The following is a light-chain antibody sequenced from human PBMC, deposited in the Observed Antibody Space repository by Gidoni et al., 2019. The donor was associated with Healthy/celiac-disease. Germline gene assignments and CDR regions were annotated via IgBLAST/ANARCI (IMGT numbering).Light chain of an antibody. J-gene: IGLJ2*01. V-gene: IGLV3-25*03. CDR2: KDS. Sequence: SYELPQPPSVSVSPGQTARITCSGDALPKQYAYWYQQKPGQAPVLVIYKDSERPSGIPERFSGSSSGTTVTLTISGVQAEDEADYYCQSADSSVVSGGGTKLTVL. CDR1: ALPKQY. CDR3: QSADSSVV.